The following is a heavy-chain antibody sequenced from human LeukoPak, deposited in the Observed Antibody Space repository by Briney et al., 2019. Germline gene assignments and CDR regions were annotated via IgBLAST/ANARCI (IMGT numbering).Heavy chain of an antibody. D-gene: IGHD3-22*01. CDR3: ARGGSSYNDEHEEFDY. V-gene: IGHV1-8*01. CDR2: MNPNSGYT. J-gene: IGHJ4*02. CDR1: GYTFTSHD. Sequence: PMVSVKVSCKASGYTFTSHDINWVRQATGQGLEWMGWMNPNSGYTGYEQKFQGRVTMTRDTSTSTAYMELSSLRSEDTAVYYCARGGSSYNDEHEEFDYWGQGTVVTVSS.